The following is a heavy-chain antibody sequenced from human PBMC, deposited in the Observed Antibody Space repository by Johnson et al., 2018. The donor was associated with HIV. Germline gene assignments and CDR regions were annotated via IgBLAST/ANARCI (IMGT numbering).Heavy chain of an antibody. J-gene: IGHJ3*02. CDR2: ISYDGSTK. CDR1: GFTFSSYA. CDR3: RAAKDSQTHFSIAVVDYLDAFDI. D-gene: IGHD6-19*01. Sequence: QVQLVESGGGVVQPGRSLRLSCAASGFTFSSYAMHWVRQAQGTGLECVAVISYDGSTKYYADSVQGRFTLASDNSKNTLYLQMNSLRAEDTAVYYCRAAKDSQTHFSIAVVDYLDAFDIWGQGTMVTVSS. V-gene: IGHV3-30*04.